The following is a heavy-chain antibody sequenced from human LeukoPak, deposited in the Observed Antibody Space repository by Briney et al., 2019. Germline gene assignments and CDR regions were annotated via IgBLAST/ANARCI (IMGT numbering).Heavy chain of an antibody. CDR2: ISSSSSYI. V-gene: IGHV3-21*01. J-gene: IGHJ6*02. CDR3: ARCSSGIGWIYGMDV. Sequence: GGSLILSCAASGFTFSSYSMNRVRQAPGKVLEWVSSISSSSSYIYYADSVKGRFTISRDNAKNSLYLQMNSLRAEDTAVYYCARCSSGIGWIYGMDVWGQGTTVTVSS. D-gene: IGHD6-19*01. CDR1: GFTFSSYS.